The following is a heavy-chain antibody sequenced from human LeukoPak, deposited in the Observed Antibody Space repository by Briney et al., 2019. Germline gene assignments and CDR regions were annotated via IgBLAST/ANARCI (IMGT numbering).Heavy chain of an antibody. V-gene: IGHV4-39*01. D-gene: IGHD1-26*01. Sequence: SETLSLTCTVSGGSISSTNYYWGWIRQPPGKGLEWIGNIYYSGSTYYNPSLKSRVTISVDTSKNQFSLKLSSVTAADTAVYYCARRRGDSGSYYVDYWGQGTLVTVSS. CDR3: ARRRGDSGSYYVDY. CDR1: GGSISSTNYY. J-gene: IGHJ4*02. CDR2: IYYSGST.